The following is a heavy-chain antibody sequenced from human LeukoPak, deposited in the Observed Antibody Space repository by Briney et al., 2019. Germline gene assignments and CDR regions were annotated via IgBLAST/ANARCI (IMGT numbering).Heavy chain of an antibody. D-gene: IGHD6-13*01. CDR3: ARRALIAASGYNWFDP. CDR1: GFLFSVYY. CDR2: KYRGGSP. V-gene: IGHV3-66*01. Sequence: GGSLSLSCAASGFLFSVYYMNWARQAPGKGLEWVTVKYRGGSPYQAESVTGRFTLYRDNSKNTLYRQMNSLRSEDTAVYYCARRALIAASGYNWFDPWGQGTLVSVSS. J-gene: IGHJ5*02.